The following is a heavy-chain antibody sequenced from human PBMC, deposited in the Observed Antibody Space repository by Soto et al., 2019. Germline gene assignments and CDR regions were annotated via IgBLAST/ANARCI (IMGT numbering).Heavy chain of an antibody. Sequence: GESLKISCAASGFTFSSYAMSWVRQAPGKGLEWVSAISGSGGSTYYADSVKGRFTISRDNSKNTLYLQMNSLRAEDTAVYYCAKERGSFSSGWYFAFDIWGQGTMVTVSS. D-gene: IGHD6-19*01. CDR1: GFTFSSYA. CDR2: ISGSGGST. J-gene: IGHJ3*02. V-gene: IGHV3-23*01. CDR3: AKERGSFSSGWYFAFDI.